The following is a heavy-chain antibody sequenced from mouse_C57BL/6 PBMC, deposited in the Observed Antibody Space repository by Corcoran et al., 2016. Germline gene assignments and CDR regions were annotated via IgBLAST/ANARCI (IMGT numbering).Heavy chain of an antibody. CDR3: ARVDYSNDFDY. Sequence: DVQLQESGPGLVKPSQSLSLTCSVTGYSITSGYYWNWIRQFPGNKLEWMGYISYDGSNNYNPSLKNRISITRDTSKNQFFLKLNSVTTEDTATYYCARVDYSNDFDYWGQGTTLTVSS. CDR2: ISYDGSN. D-gene: IGHD2-5*01. V-gene: IGHV3-6*01. J-gene: IGHJ2*01. CDR1: GYSITSGYY.